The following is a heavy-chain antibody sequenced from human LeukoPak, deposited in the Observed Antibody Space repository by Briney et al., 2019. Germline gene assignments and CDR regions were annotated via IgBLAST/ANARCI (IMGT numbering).Heavy chain of an antibody. CDR1: GGTFSSYA. CDR3: ARDPQVDIDYGDPWGNY. V-gene: IGHV1-69*01. Sequence: GASVKVSCKASGGTFSSYAISWVRQAPGQGLKWMGGIIPIFGTANYAQKFQGRVTITADESTSTAYMELSSLRSEDTAVYYCARDPQVDIDYGDPWGNYWGQGTLVTVSS. CDR2: IIPIFGTA. J-gene: IGHJ4*02. D-gene: IGHD4-17*01.